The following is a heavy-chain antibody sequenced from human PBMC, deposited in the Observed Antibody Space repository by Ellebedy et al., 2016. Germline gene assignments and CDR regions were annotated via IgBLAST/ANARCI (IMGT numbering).Heavy chain of an antibody. V-gene: IGHV1-18*01. Sequence: ASVKVSCKASGYTFTSYGISWVRQAPGQGLEWLGWISAYNGNTNYAQKLQGRVTMTTDTSTSTAYMELRSLRSDDTAVYYCARGTNTAMDLNWFDPWGQGTLVTVSS. J-gene: IGHJ5*02. D-gene: IGHD5-18*01. CDR3: ARGTNTAMDLNWFDP. CDR1: GYTFTSYG. CDR2: ISAYNGNT.